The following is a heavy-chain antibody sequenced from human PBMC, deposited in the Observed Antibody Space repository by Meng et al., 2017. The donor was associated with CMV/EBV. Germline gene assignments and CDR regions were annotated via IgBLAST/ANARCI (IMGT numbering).Heavy chain of an antibody. D-gene: IGHD5-12*01. J-gene: IGHJ6*02. CDR2: IIPILGTA. CDR1: GGTFSSYA. CDR3: ARIVGDPTFTAKNGGRDV. Sequence: SVQVSCKASGGTFSSYAISWVRQAPGQGRERMGGIIPILGTANYAQKFQGRVTITTDESTSTAYMELSSLRSEDTAVYYCARIVGDPTFTAKNGGRDVRGQGTTVTVSS. V-gene: IGHV1-69*05.